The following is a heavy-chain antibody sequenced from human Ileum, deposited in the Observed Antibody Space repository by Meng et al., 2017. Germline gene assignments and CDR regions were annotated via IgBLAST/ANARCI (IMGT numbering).Heavy chain of an antibody. CDR2: AST. D-gene: IGHD7-27*01. J-gene: IGHJ4*02. CDR1: GASVTTSHYQ. V-gene: IGHV4-61*01. Sequence: VHLTDSGPGLVRPSETLSLLCTVSGASVTTSHYQWGWIRQPPGKGLEWIGYASTNYNPSLKSRLTISLDTSKNQVSLKLTSVTAADTAVYYCARDHWGSLDYWGQGILVTVSS. CDR3: ARDHWGSLDY.